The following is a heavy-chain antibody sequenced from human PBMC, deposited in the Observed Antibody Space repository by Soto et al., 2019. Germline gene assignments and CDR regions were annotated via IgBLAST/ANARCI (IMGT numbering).Heavy chain of an antibody. Sequence: EVQLVESGGGLVQPGGSLRLSCAASGFTFSSYWMSWVRQAPGKGLEGVANIKEEGSEKYYVDSVKGRFTISRDNAKNSLYLQMNSLRAEDTAVYYCARVGANWGTPFFDYWGQGTLVTVSS. CDR2: IKEEGSEK. J-gene: IGHJ4*02. V-gene: IGHV3-7*01. CDR3: ARVGANWGTPFFDY. CDR1: GFTFSSYW. D-gene: IGHD7-27*01.